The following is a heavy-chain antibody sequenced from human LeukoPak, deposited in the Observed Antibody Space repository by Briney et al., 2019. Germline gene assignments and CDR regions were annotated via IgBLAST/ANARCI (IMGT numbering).Heavy chain of an antibody. J-gene: IGHJ4*02. V-gene: IGHV3-15*01. CDR2: IKSKTDGGTT. CDR1: VFTFSNAW. D-gene: IGHD3-3*01. CDR3: TTDPGITIFGVAIPN. Sequence: GGSLRLSCAASVFTFSNAWMSWVRQAPGKGLEWVGRIKSKTDGGTTDYAAPVKGRFTISRDDSKNTLYLQMNSLKTEDTAVYYCTTDPGITIFGVAIPNWGQGTLVTVSS.